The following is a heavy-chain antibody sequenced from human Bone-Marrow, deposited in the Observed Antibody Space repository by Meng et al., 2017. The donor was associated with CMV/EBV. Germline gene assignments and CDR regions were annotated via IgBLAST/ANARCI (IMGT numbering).Heavy chain of an antibody. CDR2: ISYDGSNK. V-gene: IGHV3-30*04. CDR1: GFTFSSYA. J-gene: IGHJ1*01. D-gene: IGHD2-2*01. Sequence: GESLKISCAASGFTFSSYAMHWVRQAPGKGLEWVAVISYDGSNKYYADSVKGRFTISRDNSKNKLYLQMNSLRADDTAVYYCARDGVGHCSSTSCYRWDFQHWGQGTLVTVAS. CDR3: ARDGVGHCSSTSCYRWDFQH.